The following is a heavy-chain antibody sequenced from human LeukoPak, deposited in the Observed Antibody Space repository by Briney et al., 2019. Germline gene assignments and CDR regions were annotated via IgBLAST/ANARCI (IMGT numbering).Heavy chain of an antibody. Sequence: SETLSLTCTVSGGSISSSSYYWGWIRQPPGKGLEWIGSIYYSGSTYYNPSLKSRVTISVDTSKNQFSLKLSSVTAADTAVYYCARGPLGRFDYWGQGTLVTVSS. J-gene: IGHJ4*02. D-gene: IGHD1-26*01. CDR3: ARGPLGRFDY. V-gene: IGHV4-39*07. CDR1: GGSISSSSYY. CDR2: IYYSGST.